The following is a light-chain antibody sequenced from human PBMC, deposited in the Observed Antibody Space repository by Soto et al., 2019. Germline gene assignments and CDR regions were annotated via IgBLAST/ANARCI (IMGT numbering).Light chain of an antibody. CDR2: AAF. CDR3: PQLNSYPIT. J-gene: IGKJ5*01. V-gene: IGKV1-9*01. Sequence: IQLTQSPSALSASVAGIVTITCRASEDIAIYVAWSQQKPGEAPKLLIYAAFHLYGGVASRFSGGGSGTDFTLTISSLQPEDFATYYCPQLNSYPITFGQGTRLEIK. CDR1: EDIAIY.